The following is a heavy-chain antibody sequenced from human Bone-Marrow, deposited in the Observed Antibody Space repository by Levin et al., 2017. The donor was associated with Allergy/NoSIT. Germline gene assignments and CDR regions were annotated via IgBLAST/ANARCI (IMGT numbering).Heavy chain of an antibody. CDR3: ARDRVTTNWYFDL. CDR1: GFNFSSYW. J-gene: IGHJ2*01. CDR2: INRDGSST. V-gene: IGHV3-74*01. Sequence: SLKISCSASGFNFSSYWMHWVRQAPGKGLVWVSRINRDGSSTSYADSVKGRFTISRDNAKNTLYLQMNSLRAEDTSVYYCARDRVTTNWYFDLWSRGTLVTVSS. D-gene: IGHD4-17*01.